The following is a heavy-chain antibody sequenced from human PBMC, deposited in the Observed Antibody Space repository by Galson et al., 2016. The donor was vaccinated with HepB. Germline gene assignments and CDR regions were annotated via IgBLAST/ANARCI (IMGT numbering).Heavy chain of an antibody. CDR3: ASPNCGCTTCYNFDL. CDR2: IYYSVDT. J-gene: IGHJ1*01. CDR1: GGSITTGSYY. Sequence: SETLSLTCTVSGGSITTGSYYWGWIRQAPGKGPEWIGTIYYSVDTYYNSSLKTRVTISIDTSENQLSLRLTSVTAADTGVYYCASPNCGCTTCYNFDLWGQGALVTVSS. D-gene: IGHD2-2*02. V-gene: IGHV4-39*01.